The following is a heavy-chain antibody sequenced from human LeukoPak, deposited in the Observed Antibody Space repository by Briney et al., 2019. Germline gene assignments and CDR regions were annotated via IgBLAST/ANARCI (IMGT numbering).Heavy chain of an antibody. V-gene: IGHV3-7*01. J-gene: IGHJ4*02. D-gene: IGHD3-9*01. CDR2: IKEDGSEK. CDR3: ARDSADNLD. CDR1: GFTFSSYW. Sequence: GGSLRLSCAASGFTFSSYWMSWVRQAPGKGLEWVANIKEDGSEKNYVDSVKGRFTISRDDAKNSLYLQMNSLRAEDTALYYCARDSADNLDWGQGTLVTVSS.